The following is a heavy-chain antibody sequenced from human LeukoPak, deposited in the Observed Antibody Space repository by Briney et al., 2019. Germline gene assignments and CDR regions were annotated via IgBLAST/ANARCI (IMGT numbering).Heavy chain of an antibody. Sequence: SETLSLTCAVYSGSLSGYYWSWIRQTPGKGLEWIGEINHSGSANYNPSLKSRVTISVDTSKNQFSLKLSSVTAADTAVYYCARLGYKGYYYGMDVWGQGTTVTVSS. CDR1: SGSLSGYY. CDR3: ARLGYKGYYYGMDV. V-gene: IGHV4-34*01. J-gene: IGHJ6*02. D-gene: IGHD1-14*01. CDR2: INHSGSA.